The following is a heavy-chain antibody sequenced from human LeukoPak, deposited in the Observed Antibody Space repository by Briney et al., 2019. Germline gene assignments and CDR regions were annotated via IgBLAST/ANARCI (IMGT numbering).Heavy chain of an antibody. Sequence: QTLSLTCAISGDSVSSNSAAWNWIRQSPSRGLEWLGRTYYRSKWYNDYAVSVKSRITINPDTSKNPFSLQLNSVTHEDTAVYYGARDRGRCGTTVVTGPFDYWGQGTLVTVSS. V-gene: IGHV6-1*01. J-gene: IGHJ4*02. CDR3: ARDRGRCGTTVVTGPFDY. CDR1: GDSVSSNSAA. D-gene: IGHD4-17*01. CDR2: TYYRSKWYN.